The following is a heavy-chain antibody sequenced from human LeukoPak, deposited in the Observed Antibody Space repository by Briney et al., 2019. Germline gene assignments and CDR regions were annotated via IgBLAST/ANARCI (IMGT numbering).Heavy chain of an antibody. V-gene: IGHV3-74*01. CDR1: GFTFSSYW. CDR3: AKRADYGGNSYDY. Sequence: PGGSLRLSCAASGFTFSSYWMHWVRQAPGKGLVWVSRINSDGSSTSYADSVKGRFTISRDNAKNTLYLQMNRLRAEDTAVYYCAKRADYGGNSYDYWGQGTLVTVSS. D-gene: IGHD4-23*01. CDR2: INSDGSST. J-gene: IGHJ4*02.